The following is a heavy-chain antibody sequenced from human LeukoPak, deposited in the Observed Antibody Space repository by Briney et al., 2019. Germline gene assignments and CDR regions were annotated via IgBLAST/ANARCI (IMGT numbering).Heavy chain of an antibody. D-gene: IGHD6-13*01. CDR3: ARDKADGSSSAEYFQH. V-gene: IGHV3-64*01. Sequence: GGSLRLSCAASGFTFSSYGMSWVRQAPGKGLKYVSAISGNGGSTYYANSVKGRFTISRDNSKNTLYLQMNSLRTEDTAVYYCARDKADGSSSAEYFQHWGQGTLVTVSS. CDR1: GFTFSSYG. CDR2: ISGNGGST. J-gene: IGHJ1*01.